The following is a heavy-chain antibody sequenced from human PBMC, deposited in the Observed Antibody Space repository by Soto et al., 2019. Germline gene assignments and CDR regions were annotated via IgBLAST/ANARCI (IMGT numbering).Heavy chain of an antibody. Sequence: VHLVESGGGVVQPGRSLRLSCEASGFTFSRYSINWFRQAPGKGLEWVSSISSGGNTKSYANSVKGRFTISRDNAKNSLYLEMNSLRPEDTAVYYCARVAYWGQGTLVTVSS. CDR1: GFTFSRYS. CDR2: ISSGGNTK. CDR3: ARVAY. J-gene: IGHJ4*02. V-gene: IGHV3-21*06.